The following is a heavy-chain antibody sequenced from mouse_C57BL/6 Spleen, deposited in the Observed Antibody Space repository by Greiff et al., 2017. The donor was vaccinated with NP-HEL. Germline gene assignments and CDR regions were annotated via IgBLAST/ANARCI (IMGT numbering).Heavy chain of an antibody. CDR2: IHPSDSDT. CDR1: GYTFTSYW. CDR3: ALYDYDVGSYYAMDY. J-gene: IGHJ4*01. V-gene: IGHV1-74*01. D-gene: IGHD2-4*01. Sequence: QVQLQQPGAELVKPGASVKVSCKASGYTFTSYWMHWVKQRPGQGLEWIGRIHPSDSDTNYNQKFKGKATLTVDKSSSTAYMQLSSLTSEDSAVYYCALYDYDVGSYYAMDYWGQGTSVTVSS.